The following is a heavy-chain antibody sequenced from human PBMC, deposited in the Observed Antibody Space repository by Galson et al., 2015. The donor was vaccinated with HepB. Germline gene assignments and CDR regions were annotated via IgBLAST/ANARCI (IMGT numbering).Heavy chain of an antibody. Sequence: SLRLSCAASGFTFSDYYMSWIRQAPGKGLEWVSYISSSGSTIYYADSVKGRFTISRDNAKNSLYLQMNSLRAEDTAVYYCARDPRTDFWSGPTHTYFDYWGQGTLVTVSS. V-gene: IGHV3-11*01. D-gene: IGHD3-3*01. CDR3: ARDPRTDFWSGPTHTYFDY. CDR1: GFTFSDYY. CDR2: ISSSGSTI. J-gene: IGHJ4*02.